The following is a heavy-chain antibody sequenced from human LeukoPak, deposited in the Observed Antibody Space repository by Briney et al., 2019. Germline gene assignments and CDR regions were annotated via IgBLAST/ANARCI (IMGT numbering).Heavy chain of an antibody. CDR1: GFTFSSYS. Sequence: GGSLRLSCAASGFTFSSYSMNWVRQAPGKGLEWVSSISSSSSYIYYADSVKGRFTISRDNAKNSLYLQMNSLRAEDTAVYYCARDLGIAFAFDYWGQGTLVTVSS. J-gene: IGHJ4*02. D-gene: IGHD6-13*01. V-gene: IGHV3-21*01. CDR2: ISSSSSYI. CDR3: ARDLGIAFAFDY.